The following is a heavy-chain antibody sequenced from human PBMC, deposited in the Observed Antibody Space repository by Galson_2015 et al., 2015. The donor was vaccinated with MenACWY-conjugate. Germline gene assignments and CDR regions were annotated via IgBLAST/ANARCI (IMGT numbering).Heavy chain of an antibody. CDR1: GFTFSSAW. CDR2: IKSKSDGGAA. CDR3: TRDRRDSSGWYGGFDY. J-gene: IGHJ4*02. D-gene: IGHD6-19*01. V-gene: IGHV3-15*07. Sequence: SLRLSCAVSGFTFSSAWMNWVRQAPGKGPEWVGRIKSKSDGGAADYAEPVKGRFTISRDDSKNMLYLQMSSLKTEDTAVYYCTRDRRDSSGWYGGFDYWGQGSLVTVSS.